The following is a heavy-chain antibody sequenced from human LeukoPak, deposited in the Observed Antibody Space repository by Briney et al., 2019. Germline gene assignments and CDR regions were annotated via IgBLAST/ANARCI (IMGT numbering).Heavy chain of an antibody. V-gene: IGHV3-23*01. J-gene: IGHJ4*02. CDR2: ISPSGGAT. D-gene: IGHD2/OR15-2a*01. Sequence: GGSLRLSCAASGFTFSSYAMSWVRQAPGKGLEWVSGISPSGGATYYADSVKGRFAISRDNSKNTLYLQMNTLRAEDTAVYYCARNINGPDYWGQGTLVTVSS. CDR1: GFTFSSYA. CDR3: ARNINGPDY.